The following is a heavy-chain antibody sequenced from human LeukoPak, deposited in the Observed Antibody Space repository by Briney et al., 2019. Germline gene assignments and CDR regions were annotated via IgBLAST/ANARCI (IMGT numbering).Heavy chain of an antibody. J-gene: IGHJ4*02. CDR2: ISHDGGIR. Sequence: GGSLRLSCAASGFDISSSAMHWVRQAPGKGLEWVALISHDGGIRYNVDSMQGRFTISRDNSKNTLFLQMNNLRVEDTALYYCARETDGDYIIDSWGQGTLVTVSS. D-gene: IGHD4-17*01. CDR1: GFDISSSA. CDR3: ARETDGDYIIDS. V-gene: IGHV3-30*03.